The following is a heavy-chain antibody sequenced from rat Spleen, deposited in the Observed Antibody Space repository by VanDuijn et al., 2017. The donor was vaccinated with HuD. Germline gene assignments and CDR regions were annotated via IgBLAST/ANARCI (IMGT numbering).Heavy chain of an antibody. CDR2: ITNAAGKV. CDR3: ARGLFAY. J-gene: IGHJ3*01. CDR1: GFSFSHYG. V-gene: IGHV5S13*01. Sequence: EVQLVESGGGLVQPGRSMKLSCAASGFSFSHYGMAWVRQAPGKGLEWVASITNAAGKVYYPDSVKGRFTISRDTAQNTLYLQMNSPRSEDTATYYCARGLFAYWGQGTLVTVSS.